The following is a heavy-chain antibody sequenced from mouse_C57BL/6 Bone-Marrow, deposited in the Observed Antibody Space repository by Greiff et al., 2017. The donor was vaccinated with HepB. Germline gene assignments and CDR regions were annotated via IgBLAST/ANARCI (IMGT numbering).Heavy chain of an antibody. Sequence: EVHLVESGEGLVKPGGSLKLSCAASGFTFSSYAMSWVRQTPEKRLEWVAYISSGGDYIYYADTVKGRFTISSNNARHTMYLQMSSLKSEDTAMYCCTSDHEGYFDFWGQGTALTVSA. CDR1: GFTFSSYA. CDR3: TSDHEGYFDF. CDR2: ISSGGDYI. V-gene: IGHV5-9-1*02. J-gene: IGHJ2*01.